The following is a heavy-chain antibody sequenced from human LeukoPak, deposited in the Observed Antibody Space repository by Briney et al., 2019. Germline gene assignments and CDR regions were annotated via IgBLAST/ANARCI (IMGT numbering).Heavy chain of an antibody. V-gene: IGHV4-39*07. D-gene: IGHD3-22*01. CDR2: IYYSGST. Sequence: SETLSLTCTVSGGSISSSSYYWGWIRQPPGKGLEWIGSIYYSGSTYYNPSLKSRVTISVDTSKNQFSLKLSSVTAADTAVYYCARARRLNYHDSSGYYYYWGQGTLVTVSS. CDR1: GGSISSSSYY. CDR3: ARARRLNYHDSSGYYYY. J-gene: IGHJ4*02.